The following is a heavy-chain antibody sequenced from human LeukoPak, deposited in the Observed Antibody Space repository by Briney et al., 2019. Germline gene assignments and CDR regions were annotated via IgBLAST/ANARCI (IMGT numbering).Heavy chain of an antibody. D-gene: IGHD6-19*01. Sequence: GGSLRLSCAASGFTFSSYSMNWVRQAPGKGLEWASYISSSSSTIYYADSVRGRFTISRDNAKNSLYLQMNSLRAEDTAVYYCARVVKAVALGDYWGQGALVTVSS. CDR2: ISSSSSTI. V-gene: IGHV3-48*01. J-gene: IGHJ4*02. CDR1: GFTFSSYS. CDR3: ARVVKAVALGDY.